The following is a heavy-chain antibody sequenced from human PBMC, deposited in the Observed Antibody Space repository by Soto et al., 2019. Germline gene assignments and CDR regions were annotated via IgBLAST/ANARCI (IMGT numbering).Heavy chain of an antibody. D-gene: IGHD3-10*01. V-gene: IGHV1-69*13. J-gene: IGHJ6*02. CDR3: ARERYGSGSAYHYGMDV. CDR2: IIPIFGTA. Sequence: SVKVSCKTSGYTFTSYGISWVRQAPGQGLEWMGGIIPIFGTANYAQKFQGRVTITADESTSTAYMELSSLRSEDTAVYYCARERYGSGSAYHYGMDVWGQGTTVTVSS. CDR1: GYTFTSYG.